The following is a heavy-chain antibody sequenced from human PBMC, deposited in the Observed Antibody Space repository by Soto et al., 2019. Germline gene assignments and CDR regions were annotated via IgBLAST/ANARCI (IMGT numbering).Heavy chain of an antibody. D-gene: IGHD2-8*01. CDR1: GFTFSSYW. Sequence: EVQLVESGGGLVQPGGSLRLSCAASGFTFSSYWMHWVRQAPGKGLVWVSRINSDGSSTSYADSVKGRFTISRDNAKKRLYLQIISLSAEDTAVYYCARGRSYCPNGVCYGMDVWGLGTTVTVSS. CDR3: ARGRSYCPNGVCYGMDV. V-gene: IGHV3-74*01. CDR2: INSDGSST. J-gene: IGHJ6*02.